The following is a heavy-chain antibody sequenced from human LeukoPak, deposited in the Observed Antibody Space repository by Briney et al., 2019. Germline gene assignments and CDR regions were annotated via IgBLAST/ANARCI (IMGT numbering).Heavy chain of an antibody. CDR2: IYYSGST. J-gene: IGHJ3*02. Sequence: SETLSLTCTFSGGSISSYYWSWIRQPPGKGLEWIGSIYYSGSTYYNPSLKSRVTISVDTSKNQFSLKLSSVTAADTAVYYCARFWRVVVAATPAFDIWGQGTMVTVSS. D-gene: IGHD2-15*01. V-gene: IGHV4-39*07. CDR3: ARFWRVVVAATPAFDI. CDR1: GGSISSYY.